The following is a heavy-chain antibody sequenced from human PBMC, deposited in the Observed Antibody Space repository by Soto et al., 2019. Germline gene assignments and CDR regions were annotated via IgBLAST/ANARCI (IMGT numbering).Heavy chain of an antibody. CDR2: IRSSSSYI. D-gene: IGHD3-10*01. CDR3: ARGRAGRYYFGY. CDR1: GFTFSSYS. V-gene: IGHV3-21*01. J-gene: IGHJ4*02. Sequence: EVQLVESGGGLVKPGGSLRLSCAASGFTFSSYSMNWVRQAPGKGLEWVSSIRSSSSYIYYADSVKGRFTISRDNAKNSLYLQMNSLRAEDTAVYYGARGRAGRYYFGYWGQGTLVTVSS.